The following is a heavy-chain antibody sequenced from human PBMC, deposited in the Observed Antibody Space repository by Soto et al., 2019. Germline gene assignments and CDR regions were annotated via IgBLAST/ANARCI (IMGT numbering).Heavy chain of an antibody. CDR1: GFTFSSYS. CDR3: AKKVNSGSGSQYFDY. V-gene: IGHV3-23*01. J-gene: IGHJ4*02. Sequence: GSLRLSCVASGFTFSSYSMSWVRQAPGKGLEWVSGFRAGGDDGTTYYADSVKGRFTISRDNSKNTLFLQMNSLRAEDTAIYYCAKKVNSGSGSQYFDYFGQGTLVTVSS. D-gene: IGHD3-10*01. CDR2: FRAGGDDGTT.